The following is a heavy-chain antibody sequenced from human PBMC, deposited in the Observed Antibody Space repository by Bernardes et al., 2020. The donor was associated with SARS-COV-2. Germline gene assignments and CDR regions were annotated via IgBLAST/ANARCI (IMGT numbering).Heavy chain of an antibody. D-gene: IGHD2-2*01. V-gene: IGHV4-31*01. CDR3: ARAVVPAAMEGDYYYYYMDV. CDR1: GGSISSGGYY. Sequence: SEPLSLTCTVSGGSISSGGYYWSWIRQHPGKGLEWIGYIYYSGSTYYNPSLKSLVTISVDTSKNQFSLKLSSVTAADTAVYYCARAVVPAAMEGDYYYYYMDVWGKGTTVTVSS. J-gene: IGHJ6*03. CDR2: IYYSGST.